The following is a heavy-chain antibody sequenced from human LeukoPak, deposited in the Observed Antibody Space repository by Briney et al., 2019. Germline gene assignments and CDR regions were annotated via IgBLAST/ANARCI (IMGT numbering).Heavy chain of an antibody. J-gene: IGHJ6*02. CDR1: GGSFRGYY. V-gene: IGHV4-34*01. CDR2: INDSGST. CDR3: ARVSGYYFLATYYYYYGMDV. D-gene: IGHD3-22*01. Sequence: SETLSLICAVYGGSFRGYYWSWIRQPPGKGLEWIGEINDSGSTNYNPSLKSRVTISVDTSKNQFSLKLSSVTAADTAVYYCARVSGYYFLATYYYYYGMDVWGQGTTVTVSS.